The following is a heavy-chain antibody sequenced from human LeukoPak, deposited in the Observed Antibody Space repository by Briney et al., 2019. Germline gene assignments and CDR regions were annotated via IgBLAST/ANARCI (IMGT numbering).Heavy chain of an antibody. Sequence: GGSLRLSCAASGFTFSTYWMSWVRQAPGKGLEGVANINQEGNEKYYVDSVKGRFTISRDNAKNSLYLQMNSLRAEDTAVYYCARDYPVAGRSAYDIWGQGTMVTVSS. V-gene: IGHV3-7*01. D-gene: IGHD6-19*01. CDR3: ARDYPVAGRSAYDI. CDR1: GFTFSTYW. CDR2: INQEGNEK. J-gene: IGHJ3*02.